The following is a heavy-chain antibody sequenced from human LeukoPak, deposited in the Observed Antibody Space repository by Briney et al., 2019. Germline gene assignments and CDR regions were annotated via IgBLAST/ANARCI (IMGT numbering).Heavy chain of an antibody. J-gene: IGHJ4*02. CDR2: IYYSGGT. CDR1: GGSISGHY. Sequence: SETLSLTCTVSGGSISGHYWRWIRQPPGKGLEWIGYIYYSGGTNYNPSLKSRVTISIDTSKNQFSLKLSSVTAADTAVYYCARRYCSGGSCFPRHFDFWGQGTLVTVSS. V-gene: IGHV4-59*08. CDR3: ARRYCSGGSCFPRHFDF. D-gene: IGHD2-15*01.